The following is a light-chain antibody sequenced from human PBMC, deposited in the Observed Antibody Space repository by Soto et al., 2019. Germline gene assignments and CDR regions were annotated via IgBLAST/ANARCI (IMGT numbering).Light chain of an antibody. Sequence: EIVLTQSPGTLSLSPGERATLSCRASQSVSSSYLAWYQQKPGQAPRLLVYGASSSATGIPDRFSGSGSGTDVTLIFSSLKVEDFAVYYCQQYGSAPPLTGGGGTKVEIK. CDR3: QQYGSAPPLT. CDR2: GAS. V-gene: IGKV3-20*01. J-gene: IGKJ4*01. CDR1: QSVSSSY.